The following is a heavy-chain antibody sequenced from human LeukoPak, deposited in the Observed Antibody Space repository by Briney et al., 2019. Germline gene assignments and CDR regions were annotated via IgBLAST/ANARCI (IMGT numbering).Heavy chain of an antibody. Sequence: PGGSLRLSCAASGFTFSSYAMHWVRQAPGKGLEGWAIIWFDGSNKYHADSVQGRFTISRDNSQNTLFLQMNNVRAEDTALYYCARGLGYSYGYGIDYWGQGTLVAVSS. J-gene: IGHJ4*02. CDR1: GFTFSSYA. D-gene: IGHD5-18*01. CDR3: ARGLGYSYGYGIDY. V-gene: IGHV3-33*01. CDR2: IWFDGSNK.